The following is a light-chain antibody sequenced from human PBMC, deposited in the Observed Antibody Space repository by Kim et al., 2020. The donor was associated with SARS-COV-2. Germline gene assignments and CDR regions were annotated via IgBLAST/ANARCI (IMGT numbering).Light chain of an antibody. CDR2: LNTDGSH. V-gene: IGLV4-69*01. CDR3: QTWGTGIQV. J-gene: IGLJ3*02. Sequence: QLVLTQSPSASASLGASVKLTCTLSSGHSSYAIVWHQQQPEKGPRYLMKLNTDGSHSKGDGIPDRFSGSISGAERYLTISSLQSEDEADYYCQTWGTGIQVFGGWTKLTVL. CDR1: SGHSSYA.